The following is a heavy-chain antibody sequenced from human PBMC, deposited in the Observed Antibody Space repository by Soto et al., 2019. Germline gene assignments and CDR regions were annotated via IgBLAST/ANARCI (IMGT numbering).Heavy chain of an antibody. J-gene: IGHJ4*02. CDR1: GYTFASYY. CDR2: INPSGGST. V-gene: IGHV1-46*01. Sequence: GASVKVSCKASGYTFASYYMHWVRQAPGRGLEWMGIINPSGGSTSYAQKFQGRVTMTRDTSTSTVYMELSSLRSEDTAVYYCAREEPLRIVGATQSYFDYWAQGTLVTVSS. CDR3: AREEPLRIVGATQSYFDY. D-gene: IGHD1-26*01.